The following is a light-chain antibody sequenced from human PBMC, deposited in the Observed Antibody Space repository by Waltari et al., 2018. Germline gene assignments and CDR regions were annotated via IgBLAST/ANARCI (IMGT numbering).Light chain of an antibody. J-gene: IGLJ2*01. CDR3: ATWDDRLTGVV. CDR1: NSNIGSNV. CDR2: SST. V-gene: IGLV1-44*01. Sequence: QSALTQPPSASGTPGQTATIFCSGGNSNIGSNVVNWYQQVPGTAPKLLIYSSTYRPSGVPDRFSGSKSGTSASLAISGLQSDDEGDYYCATWDDRLTGVVFGGGTKVTVL.